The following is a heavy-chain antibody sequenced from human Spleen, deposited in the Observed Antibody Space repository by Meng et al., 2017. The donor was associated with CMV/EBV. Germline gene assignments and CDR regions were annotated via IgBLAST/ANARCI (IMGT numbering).Heavy chain of an antibody. D-gene: IGHD1-14*01. V-gene: IGHV4-59*01. Sequence: ESLKISCAASGFTFSHYWMTWVRQPPGKGLEWIGYIHYSGSTNYNPSLKSRVTISVDTSKNQFSLKLSSVTAADTAVYYCARCGAAAGDFDYWGQGTLVTVSS. CDR3: ARCGAAAGDFDY. J-gene: IGHJ4*02. CDR1: GFTFSHYW. CDR2: IHYSGST.